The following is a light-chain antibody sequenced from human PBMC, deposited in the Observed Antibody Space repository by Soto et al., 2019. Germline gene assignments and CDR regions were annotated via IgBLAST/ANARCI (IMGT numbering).Light chain of an antibody. CDR1: SSDVGGYNY. CDR2: DVS. Sequence: QSALTQPASVSGSPGQSITISCTGTSSDVGGYNYVSWYQQHPGKAPKLMIYDVSNLPSGVSNRFSGSKSGNTASLTISGLQADDEADYYCSSYTSSSTLLYVFGTGTKLTVL. V-gene: IGLV2-14*01. CDR3: SSYTSSSTLLYV. J-gene: IGLJ1*01.